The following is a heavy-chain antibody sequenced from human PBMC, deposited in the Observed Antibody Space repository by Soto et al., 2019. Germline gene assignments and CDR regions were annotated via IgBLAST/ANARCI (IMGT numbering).Heavy chain of an antibody. CDR2: IYYSGST. CDR1: GGSISSYY. D-gene: IGHD6-19*01. J-gene: IGHJ4*02. V-gene: IGHV4-59*08. Sequence: PSETLSLTCTVSGGSISSYYWSWIRQPPGKGLEWIGYIYYSGSTNYNPSLKSRVTISVDTSKNQFSLKLSSVTAADTAVYYCARQDQGGIAVAPLPFDYWGQGTLVTVSS. CDR3: ARQDQGGIAVAPLPFDY.